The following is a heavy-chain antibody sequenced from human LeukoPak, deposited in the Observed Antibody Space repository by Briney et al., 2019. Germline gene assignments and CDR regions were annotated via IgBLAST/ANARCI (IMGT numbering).Heavy chain of an antibody. CDR2: IDGTGDST. CDR3: AKDYYDSSGYYYGSDY. D-gene: IGHD3-22*01. Sequence: PGGSLRPSCAASGFTFTNYAMNWVRQAPGKGLEWVSAIDGTGDSTYYADSVKGRFTISRDNSKNALFLQMNSLRAEDTAIYYCAKDYYDSSGYYYGSDYWGQGTLVTVSS. J-gene: IGHJ4*02. V-gene: IGHV3-23*01. CDR1: GFTFTNYA.